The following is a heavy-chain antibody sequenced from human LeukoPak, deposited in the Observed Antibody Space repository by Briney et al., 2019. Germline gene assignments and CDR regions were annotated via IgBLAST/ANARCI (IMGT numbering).Heavy chain of an antibody. Sequence: PGGSLRLSCAASGFSFSFYSMNWVRQAPGKGLEWVSSISSSSTYMYYADSVKGRFTISRDNAKNSLYLQMNSLRAEDTAVYYCASGYSGYEYYMDVWGEGTTVTVSS. V-gene: IGHV3-21*01. D-gene: IGHD5-12*01. CDR2: ISSSSTYM. CDR1: GFSFSFYS. J-gene: IGHJ6*03. CDR3: ASGYSGYEYYMDV.